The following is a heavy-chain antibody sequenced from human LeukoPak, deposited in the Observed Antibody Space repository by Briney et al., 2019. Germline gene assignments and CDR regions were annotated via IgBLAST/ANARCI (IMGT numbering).Heavy chain of an antibody. V-gene: IGHV3-48*02. D-gene: IGHD4-17*01. J-gene: IGHJ4*02. CDR1: VFTFWSYS. CDR2: ISGSSSTK. Sequence: GGSLRLSCAASVFTFWSYSMNWVREAPGKGLEWVSYISGSSSTKYYADSVKGRFTISRDNDKNSLCLQMTRLRDEDTVVYYCARATYMTTVTLDYWGQGTLVTVSS. CDR3: ARATYMTTVTLDY.